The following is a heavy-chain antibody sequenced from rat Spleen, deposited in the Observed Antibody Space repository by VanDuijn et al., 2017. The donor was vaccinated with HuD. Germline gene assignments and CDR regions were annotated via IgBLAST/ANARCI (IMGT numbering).Heavy chain of an antibody. V-gene: IGHV5-19*01. CDR2: ISPSGGST. D-gene: IGHD1-12*03. Sequence: EVQLVESGGGLVQPGRSLKLSCAASGFTFSNYGMHWIRQAPTKGLEWVASISPSGGSTYYRDSVKGRFTISRDNAKSTLYLQMDSLRSEDTATYYCATDPDYYDGYYHVDYWGQGVMVTVSS. CDR1: GFTFSNYG. CDR3: ATDPDYYDGYYHVDY. J-gene: IGHJ2*01.